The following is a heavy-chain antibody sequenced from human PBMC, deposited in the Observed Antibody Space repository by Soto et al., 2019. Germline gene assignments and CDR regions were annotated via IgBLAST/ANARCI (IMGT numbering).Heavy chain of an antibody. D-gene: IGHD5-18*01. CDR3: AKERTAMAGYYYYGMDV. Sequence: GSLRLSCAASGFTFSSYAMSWVRQAPGKGLEWVSAISGSGGSTYYADSVKGRFTISRDNSKNTLYLQMNSLRAEDTAVYYCAKERTAMAGYYYYGMDVWGQGTTVTVSS. V-gene: IGHV3-23*01. CDR1: GFTFSSYA. CDR2: ISGSGGST. J-gene: IGHJ6*02.